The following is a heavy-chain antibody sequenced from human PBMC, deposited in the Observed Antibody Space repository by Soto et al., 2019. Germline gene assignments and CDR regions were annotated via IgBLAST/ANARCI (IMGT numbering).Heavy chain of an antibody. J-gene: IGHJ4*02. CDR3: AKEYTSTSRGSFDY. CDR2: ITGSSGRT. V-gene: IGHV3-23*01. CDR1: GFTFSNYA. D-gene: IGHD1-26*01. Sequence: GGSLRLSCAASGFTFSNYAMNWVRQAPGKGLEWVSGITGSSGRTFYADSVRGRFTISRDNSKNTVYLQMNSVRADDTAVYYCAKEYTSTSRGSFDYWGQGALVTVSS.